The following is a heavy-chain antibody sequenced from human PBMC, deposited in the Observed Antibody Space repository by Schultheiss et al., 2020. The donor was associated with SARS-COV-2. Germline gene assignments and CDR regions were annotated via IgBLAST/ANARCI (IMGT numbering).Heavy chain of an antibody. J-gene: IGHJ6*03. CDR3: ARDREFHCSSTSCYTGYYYYYMDV. D-gene: IGHD2-2*02. CDR2: IRYDGSNK. CDR1: GFTFSSYG. V-gene: IGHV3-30*02. Sequence: GESLKISCAASGFTFSSYGMHWVRQAPGKGLEWVAFIRYDGSNKYYADSVKGRFTISRDNSKNTLYLQMNSLRAEDTAVYYCARDREFHCSSTSCYTGYYYYYMDVWGKGTTVTVSS.